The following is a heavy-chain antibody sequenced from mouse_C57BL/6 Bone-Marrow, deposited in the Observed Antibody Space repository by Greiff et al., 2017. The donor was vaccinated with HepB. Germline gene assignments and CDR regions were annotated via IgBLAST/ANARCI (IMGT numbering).Heavy chain of an antibody. J-gene: IGHJ1*03. CDR2: INYDGSST. V-gene: IGHV5-16*01. D-gene: IGHD1-1*01. CDR1: GFTFSDYY. Sequence: EVMLVESEGGLVQPGSSMKLSCTASGFTFSDYYMAWVRQVPEKGLEWVANINYDGSSTYYLDSLKSRFIISRDNAKNILYLQMSSLKSEGTATYYCARKITTVVDWYFDVWGTGTTVTVSS. CDR3: ARKITTVVDWYFDV.